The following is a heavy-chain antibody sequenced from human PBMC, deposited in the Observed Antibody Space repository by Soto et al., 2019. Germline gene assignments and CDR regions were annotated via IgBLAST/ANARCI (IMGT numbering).Heavy chain of an antibody. J-gene: IGHJ4*02. Sequence: ASVKVSCKASGYTFTGYYMHWVRQAPGQGLEWMGWINPNSGGTNYAQKFQGWVTMTRDTSISTAYMELSRLRSDDTAVYYCARASNYYYDSSGYPADWGQGTLVTVAS. V-gene: IGHV1-2*04. CDR3: ARASNYYYDSSGYPAD. CDR1: GYTFTGYY. D-gene: IGHD3-22*01. CDR2: INPNSGGT.